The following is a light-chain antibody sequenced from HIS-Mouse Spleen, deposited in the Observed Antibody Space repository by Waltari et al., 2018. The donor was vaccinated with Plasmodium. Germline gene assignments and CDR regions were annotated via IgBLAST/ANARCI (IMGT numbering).Light chain of an antibody. V-gene: IGKV2-29*03. CDR3: MQGIHLPLT. Sequence: DIVMTQTPLSLSVTPGQPASISCKSSQRLLHSDGKTYLYWYLQKPGQSPQLLIYEVSRRCSGVPDRFSGSGSGTDFTLKISRVEAEDVGVYYCMQGIHLPLTFGGGTKVEIK. J-gene: IGKJ4*01. CDR2: EVS. CDR1: QRLLHSDGKTY.